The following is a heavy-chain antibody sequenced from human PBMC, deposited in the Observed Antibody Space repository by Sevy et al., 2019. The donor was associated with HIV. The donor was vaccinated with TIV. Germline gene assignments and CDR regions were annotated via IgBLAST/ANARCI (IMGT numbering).Heavy chain of an antibody. J-gene: IGHJ4*02. CDR1: GFSVRSFS. V-gene: IGHV3-33*03. CDR2: LLYNVRTE. Sequence: GGSLRLSCSASGFSVRSFSMHWVRQAPGKGLEWVAALLYNVRTEEYANSVKGRFTISRDNSKNTLNLEMNSLRVEDTALYFCARDSARVIGPTAGFGSWGQGVLVTVSS. D-gene: IGHD2-21*01. CDR3: ARDSARVIGPTAGFGS.